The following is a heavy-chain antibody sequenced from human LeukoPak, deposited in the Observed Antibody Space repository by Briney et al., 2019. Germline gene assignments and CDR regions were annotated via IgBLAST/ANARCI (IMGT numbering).Heavy chain of an antibody. V-gene: IGHV1-46*01. D-gene: IGHD5-24*01. CDR2: INPSGDNT. CDR1: GYTVTNNF. J-gene: IGHJ5*02. Sequence: ASVKVSCKASGYTVTNNFMHWVRQAPGQGLEWIGIINPSGDNTWYAQKFQGRVTMTRDMATSTDYLEVSSLRCEDTAVYYCARDNSLRDTAWWFDPWGQGTLVTVSS. CDR3: ARDNSLRDTAWWFDP.